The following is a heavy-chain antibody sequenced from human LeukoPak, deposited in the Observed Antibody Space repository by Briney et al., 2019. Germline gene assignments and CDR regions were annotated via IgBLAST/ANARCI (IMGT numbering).Heavy chain of an antibody. D-gene: IGHD6-13*01. V-gene: IGHV7-4-1*02. CDR1: GYTFTSYA. CDR3: ARDWATSSSWYKGSFDY. J-gene: IGHJ4*02. Sequence: GASVTVSCKASGYTFTSYAMNWVRQAPGQGLEWMGWINTNTGNPTYAQGFTGRFVFSLDTSVSTAYLQISSLKAEDTAVYYCARDWATSSSWYKGSFDYWGQGTLVTVSS. CDR2: INTNTGNP.